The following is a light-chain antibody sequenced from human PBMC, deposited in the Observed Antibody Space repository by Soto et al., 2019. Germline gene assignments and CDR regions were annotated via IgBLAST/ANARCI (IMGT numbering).Light chain of an antibody. V-gene: IGKV1D-13*01. Sequence: AMQLTQSPSSLSASVGDRVTITCRASQGIFSALAWYQYKPGKAPRLLIYDVSRLESCVPARFSGSGSGTEFTLTIDNLQPEDFATFYCQQYREFPHTFGPGTNVDFK. CDR2: DVS. CDR1: QGIFSA. J-gene: IGKJ3*01. CDR3: QQYREFPHT.